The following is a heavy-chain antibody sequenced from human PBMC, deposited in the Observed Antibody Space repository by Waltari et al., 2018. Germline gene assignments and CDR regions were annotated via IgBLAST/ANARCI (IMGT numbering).Heavy chain of an antibody. D-gene: IGHD4-4*01. CDR1: GFTFGSDW. J-gene: IGHJ4*02. V-gene: IGHV3-7*01. Sequence: VQLVESGGGLVQPGGSLRLSCAASGFTFGSDWMSWVRQAPGKGLEWVANIKQDGSEKYYVDSVKGRFTISRDNAKNSLYLQMNSLRAEDTAVYYCARDLRSTGDYWGQGTLVTVSS. CDR2: IKQDGSEK. CDR3: ARDLRSTGDY.